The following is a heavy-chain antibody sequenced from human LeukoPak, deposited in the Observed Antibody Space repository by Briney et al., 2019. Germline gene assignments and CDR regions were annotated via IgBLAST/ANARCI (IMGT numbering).Heavy chain of an antibody. D-gene: IGHD3-10*01. V-gene: IGHV3-21*01. Sequence: SSISSSSSYIYYADSVKGRFTISRDNAKNSLYLQMNSLRAEDTAVYYCARDELGENWFDPWGQGTLVTVSS. CDR2: ISSSSSYI. CDR3: ARDELGENWFDP. J-gene: IGHJ5*02.